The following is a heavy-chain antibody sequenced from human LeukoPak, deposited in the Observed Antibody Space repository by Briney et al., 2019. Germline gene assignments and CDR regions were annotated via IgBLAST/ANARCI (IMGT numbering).Heavy chain of an antibody. CDR3: ARDSSSGIAAADNYGMDV. CDR1: GFTSSSYA. J-gene: IGHJ6*02. D-gene: IGHD6-13*01. CDR2: ISSNGGST. Sequence: PGGSLRLSCAASGFTSSSYAMHWVRQAPGKGLEYVSAISSNGGSTYYANSVKGRFTISRDNSKNTLYLQMGSLRAEDMAIYYCARDSSSGIAAADNYGMDVWGQGTTVTVSS. V-gene: IGHV3-64*01.